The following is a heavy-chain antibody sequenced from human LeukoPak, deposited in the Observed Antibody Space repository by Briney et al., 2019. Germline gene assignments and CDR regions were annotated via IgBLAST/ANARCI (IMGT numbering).Heavy chain of an antibody. CDR1: GITFSSYG. V-gene: IGHV3-21*04. J-gene: IGHJ4*02. D-gene: IGHD1-26*01. Sequence: GGTLRLSCAASGITFSSYGMSWVRQAPGKGLEWVSSISTSSDFIYYADSLKGRFTISRDNSKKTLYLQMNSLRAEDTAVYYCAKGVYSGTYYSDYWGQGTLVTVSS. CDR2: ISTSSDFI. CDR3: AKGVYSGTYYSDY.